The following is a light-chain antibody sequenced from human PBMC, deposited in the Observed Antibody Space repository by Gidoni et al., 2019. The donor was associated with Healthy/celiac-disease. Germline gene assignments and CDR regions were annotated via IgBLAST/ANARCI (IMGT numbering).Light chain of an antibody. J-gene: IGKJ1*01. CDR2: AAS. CDR3: QQSYSTPRT. V-gene: IGKV1-39*01. Sequence: DIQMTQSPSSLSASVGDRVTITRRESQSISSYLNWYQQKPGNAPKLLIYAASSLQSGVPSRFSDRGSGTDFTLTISSLQPEDFATYYCQQSYSTPRTFGQGTKVEIK. CDR1: QSISSY.